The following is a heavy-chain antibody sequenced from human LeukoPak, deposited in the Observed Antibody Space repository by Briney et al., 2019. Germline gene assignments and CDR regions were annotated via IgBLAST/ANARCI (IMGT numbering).Heavy chain of an antibody. Sequence: GGSLRLSCAASGFTFSSYAMNWVRQAPGKGLEWVSVISGSGDITYYADSVKGRFTISRDNSKNTLYLQMNSLRAEDTAVYYCAKIDSSGWXSDYWGQGTLVTVSS. CDR1: GFTFSSYA. D-gene: IGHD6-19*01. J-gene: IGHJ4*02. CDR2: ISGSGDIT. CDR3: AKIDSSGWXSDY. V-gene: IGHV3-23*01.